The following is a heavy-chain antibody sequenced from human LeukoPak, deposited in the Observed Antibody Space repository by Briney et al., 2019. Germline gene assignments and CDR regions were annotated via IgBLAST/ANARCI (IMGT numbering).Heavy chain of an antibody. Sequence: GASVKVSCKASGYTFTSYGISWVRQAPGQGLEWMGWISAYNGNTNYAQKLQGRVTMTTDTSTSTAYMELRSLRSDDTAVYYCARPTSGYSSGWYDYWGQGTLVTVSS. CDR3: ARPTSGYSSGWYDY. V-gene: IGHV1-18*01. J-gene: IGHJ4*02. CDR2: ISAYNGNT. CDR1: GYTFTSYG. D-gene: IGHD6-19*01.